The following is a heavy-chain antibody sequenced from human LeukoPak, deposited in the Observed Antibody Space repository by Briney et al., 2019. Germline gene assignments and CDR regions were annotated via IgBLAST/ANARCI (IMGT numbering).Heavy chain of an antibody. CDR2: LSSNGDST. CDR1: GFTFSSYA. D-gene: IGHD5/OR15-5a*01. Sequence: GGSLRLSCAASGFTFSSYAMSWVRQAPGKGLQWVSALSSNGDSTYYADSVKGRFTISRDNSKNTVYLQMNSLRVEDTAVYYCARGDGVYVYWGQGTLVTVSS. CDR3: ARGDGVYVY. V-gene: IGHV3-23*01. J-gene: IGHJ4*02.